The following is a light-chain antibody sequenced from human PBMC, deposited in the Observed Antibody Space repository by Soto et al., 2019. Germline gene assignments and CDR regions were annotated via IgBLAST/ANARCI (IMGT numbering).Light chain of an antibody. J-gene: IGKJ2*01. Sequence: DIVMTQSPDSLAVSLGERATINCKYSQSVLYSSNNKNYLAWYQQRPGQPPKLLIYCASNQESGVPDRFSGRGSETYFTLTITSLQAEDVAVYYCQQYESTPPSFGQGTKLEIK. CDR3: QQYESTPPS. CDR1: QSVLYSSNNKNY. V-gene: IGKV4-1*01. CDR2: CAS.